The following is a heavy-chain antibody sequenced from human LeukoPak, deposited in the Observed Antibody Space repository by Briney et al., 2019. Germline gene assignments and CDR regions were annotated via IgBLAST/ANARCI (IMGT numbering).Heavy chain of an antibody. D-gene: IGHD3-3*01. Sequence: GGSLRLSCAASGLTFSDYYMSWIRQAPGKGLEWVSHISTSGSSIYYADSVRGRFTISRDNVKNSLYLQMNSLRAEDTAVYYCARAISGGYDYWGQGTLVTVSS. CDR1: GLTFSDYY. CDR3: ARAISGGYDY. CDR2: ISTSGSSI. J-gene: IGHJ4*02. V-gene: IGHV3-11*01.